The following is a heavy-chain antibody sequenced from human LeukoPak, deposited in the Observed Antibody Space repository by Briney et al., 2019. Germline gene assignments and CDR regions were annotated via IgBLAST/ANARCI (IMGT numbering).Heavy chain of an antibody. J-gene: IGHJ4*02. Sequence: PGGSLRLSCAASGFTFDDYAMHWVRQASGKGLEWVSGISWNSGSIGYADSVKGRFTISRDNAKNSLYLQMNSLRAEDTALYYCAKDADSGYYYDSSGYRFDYWGQGTLVTVSS. CDR1: GFTFDDYA. D-gene: IGHD3-22*01. CDR2: ISWNSGSI. V-gene: IGHV3-9*01. CDR3: AKDADSGYYYDSSGYRFDY.